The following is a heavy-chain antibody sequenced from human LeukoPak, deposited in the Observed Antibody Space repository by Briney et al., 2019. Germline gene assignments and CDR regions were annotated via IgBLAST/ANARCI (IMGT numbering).Heavy chain of an antibody. D-gene: IGHD3-10*01. CDR1: GFTVSSNY. CDR2: IYSGGST. J-gene: IGHJ2*01. Sequence: GGSLRLSCAASGFTVSSNYMSWVRQAPGKGLEWVSVIYSGGSTYYADSVEGRFTISRDNSKNTLYLQMNSLRAEDTAVYYCAREIRDWYFDLWGRGTLVTVSS. CDR3: AREIRDWYFDL. V-gene: IGHV3-53*01.